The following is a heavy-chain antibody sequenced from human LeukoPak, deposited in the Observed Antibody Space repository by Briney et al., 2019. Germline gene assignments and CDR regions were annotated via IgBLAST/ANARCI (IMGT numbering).Heavy chain of an antibody. J-gene: IGHJ4*02. CDR2: IYYSGST. V-gene: IGHV4-59*01. CDR3: ATYDFWSGPITY. CDR1: GGSISSYY. D-gene: IGHD3-3*01. Sequence: PSETLSLTCTVSGGSISSYYWSWIRQPPGKGLEWIGCIYYSGSTNYNPSLKSRVTISVDTSKNQFSLKLSSVTAADTAVYYCATYDFWSGPITYWGQGTLVTVSS.